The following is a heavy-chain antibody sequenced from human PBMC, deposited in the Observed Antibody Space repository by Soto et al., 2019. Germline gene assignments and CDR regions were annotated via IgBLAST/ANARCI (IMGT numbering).Heavy chain of an antibody. Sequence: QVHLVQSGVEVKKPGASVKVSCTAHGYNLREYGVSWLRQVPGQWFEWMGWISGDNVNRRSSQRFQDRLTITTDTYTNTASMELRSLRYDYTAVYFCGREGQQLAQEQFFQFNGVDVWGQGTSVNVSS. J-gene: IGHJ6*01. V-gene: IGHV1-18*01. CDR2: ISGDNVNR. CDR3: GREGQQLAQEQFFQFNGVDV. D-gene: IGHD6-13*01. CDR1: GYNLREYG.